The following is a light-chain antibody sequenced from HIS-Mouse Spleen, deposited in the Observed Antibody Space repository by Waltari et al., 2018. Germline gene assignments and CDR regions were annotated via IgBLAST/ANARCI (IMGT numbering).Light chain of an antibody. CDR3: QQYGSSPPWP. CDR2: GAS. CDR1: QSVSSY. V-gene: IGKV3-20*01. Sequence: EIVLTQSPATLSLSPGERATLSCRASQSVSSYLAWYQQKPGQAPRLLIYGASSRATGIPDRFSGSGSGTDFTLTISRLEPEDFAVYYCQQYGSSPPWPFGQGTKVEIK. J-gene: IGKJ1*01.